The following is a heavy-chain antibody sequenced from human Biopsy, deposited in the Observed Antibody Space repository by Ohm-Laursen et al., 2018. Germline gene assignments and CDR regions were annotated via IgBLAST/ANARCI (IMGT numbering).Heavy chain of an antibody. V-gene: IGHV4-59*01. D-gene: IGHD6-19*01. CDR3: ARATYSTGWPYYYFYGMDV. CDR2: IYYSGST. J-gene: IGHJ6*02. Sequence: SETLSFTCTVSGGSISSDYWSWIRQTPGKGLEWIGYIYYSGSTNYNPSLKSRVTISVDTSKNQFSLRLNSVTAADTAVYYCARATYSTGWPYYYFYGMDVWGQGTTVTVSS. CDR1: GGSISSDY.